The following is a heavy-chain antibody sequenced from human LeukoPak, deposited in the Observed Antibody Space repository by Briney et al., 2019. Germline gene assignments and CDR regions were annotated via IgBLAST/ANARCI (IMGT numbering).Heavy chain of an antibody. Sequence: GGSLRLSCAASGFTFSSYVMRWVRQAPGKGLEWVSGISGSGDSAYFADSVKGRFTTSSDNSNNTLFLQMDSLRADDAAVYYCTKGKGVFRASYDYWGQGTLVTVSS. CDR2: ISGSGDSA. CDR3: TKGKGVFRASYDY. CDR1: GFTFSSYV. D-gene: IGHD3-16*01. V-gene: IGHV3-23*01. J-gene: IGHJ4*02.